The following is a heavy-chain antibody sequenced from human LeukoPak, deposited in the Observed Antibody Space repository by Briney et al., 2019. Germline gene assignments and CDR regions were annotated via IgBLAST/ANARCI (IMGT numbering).Heavy chain of an antibody. CDR1: GYTFTSYD. J-gene: IGHJ6*02. V-gene: IGHV1-8*01. D-gene: IGHD2-21*02. CDR2: MNPNSGNT. Sequence: ASVKVSCKASGYTFTSYDINWVRQATRQGLEWMGWMNPNSGNTGYAQKFQGRVTMTRNTSISTAYMELSSLRSEDTAVYYCASAYCGGDCYPNYGMDVWGQGTTVTVSS. CDR3: ASAYCGGDCYPNYGMDV.